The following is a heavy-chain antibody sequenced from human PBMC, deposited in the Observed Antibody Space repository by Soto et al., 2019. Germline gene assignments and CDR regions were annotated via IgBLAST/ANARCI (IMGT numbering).Heavy chain of an antibody. D-gene: IGHD6-6*01. CDR1: GVSVNSDNYY. CDR3: ATEYSNSPEAFDF. J-gene: IGHJ4*02. V-gene: IGHV4-61*03. Sequence: SETLSLTCTVSGVSVNSDNYYWSWIRQPPGKGLEWIGHIYNTRSTTYNPSLKSRVTISLDTSRNHFSLSLNSVTAADTAVFYCATEYSNSPEAFDFWGRGTLVTVSS. CDR2: IYNTRST.